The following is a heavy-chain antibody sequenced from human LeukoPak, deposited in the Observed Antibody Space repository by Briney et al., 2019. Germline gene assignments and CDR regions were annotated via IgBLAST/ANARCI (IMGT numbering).Heavy chain of an antibody. D-gene: IGHD1-1*01. Sequence: PGRSLRLSCAASGFTFSSYAMHWVRQAPGKGLEWVAVISYDGSNKYYADSVKGRFIISRDNSKNTLYLQMNSLRAEDTAVYYCAAARYGWYFDPWGRGTLVTVSS. J-gene: IGHJ2*01. CDR2: ISYDGSNK. V-gene: IGHV3-30-3*01. CDR3: AAARYGWYFDP. CDR1: GFTFSSYA.